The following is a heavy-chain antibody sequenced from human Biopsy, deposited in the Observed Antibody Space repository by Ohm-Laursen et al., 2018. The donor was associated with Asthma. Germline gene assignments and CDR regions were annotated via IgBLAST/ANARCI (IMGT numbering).Heavy chain of an antibody. CDR3: ASEGGADYYYYGMDV. V-gene: IGHV3-21*01. CDR2: ISSSSSYI. Sequence: SLRLSCTATGFTFSSYSMNWVRQAPGKGLEWVSSISSSSSYIYYADSVKGRFTISRDNAKNSLYLQMNSLRADDTAVYYWASEGGADYYYYGMDVWGQGTTVTVSS. D-gene: IGHD3-16*01. CDR1: GFTFSSYS. J-gene: IGHJ6*02.